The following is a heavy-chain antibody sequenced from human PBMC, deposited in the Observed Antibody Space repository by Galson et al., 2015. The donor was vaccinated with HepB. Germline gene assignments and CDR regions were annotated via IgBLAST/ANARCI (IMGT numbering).Heavy chain of an antibody. CDR1: GYTFTGYY. D-gene: IGHD3-16*01. J-gene: IGHJ4*02. CDR3: ALTRGTLQFDY. V-gene: IGHV1-2*04. CDR2: INPNSGGT. Sequence: SCKASGYTFTGYYMHWVRQAPGQGLEWMGWINPNSGGTNYAQKFQGWVTLTRDTSISTAYMELSRLRSDDTAVYYCALTRGTLQFDYWGQGTLVTVSS.